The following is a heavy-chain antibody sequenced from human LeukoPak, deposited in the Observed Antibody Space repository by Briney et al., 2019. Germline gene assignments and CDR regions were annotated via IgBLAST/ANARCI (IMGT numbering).Heavy chain of an antibody. CDR3: ARGPDCSGGSCYSPYYYMDV. CDR1: GGTFSSYA. D-gene: IGHD2-15*01. Sequence: ASVKVSCKASGGTFSSYAISWVRQAPGQGLEWMGGIIPIFGTANYAQKFQGRVTITADESTSTAYMELSSLRSEDTAVYYCARGPDCSGGSCYSPYYYMDVWGKGTTVTISS. V-gene: IGHV1-69*13. J-gene: IGHJ6*03. CDR2: IIPIFGTA.